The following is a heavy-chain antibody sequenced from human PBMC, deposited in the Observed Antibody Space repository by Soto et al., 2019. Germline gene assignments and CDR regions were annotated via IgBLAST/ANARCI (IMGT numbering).Heavy chain of an antibody. CDR2: IYHSGST. CDR3: ARDRVQFGGVIAPYYYYMDV. J-gene: IGHJ6*03. D-gene: IGHD3-16*02. V-gene: IGHV4-4*02. CDR1: SGSISSSNW. Sequence: SETLSLTCAVSSGSISSSNWWSWVRQPPGKGLEWIGEIYHSGSTNYNPSLKSRVTISVDKSKNQFSLKLSSVTAADTAVYYCARDRVQFGGVIAPYYYYMDVWGKGTTVTVSS.